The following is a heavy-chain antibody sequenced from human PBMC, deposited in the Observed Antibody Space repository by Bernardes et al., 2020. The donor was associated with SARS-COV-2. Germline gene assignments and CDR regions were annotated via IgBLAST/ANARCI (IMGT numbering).Heavy chain of an antibody. V-gene: IGHV1-18*04. D-gene: IGHD2-2*01. J-gene: IGHJ4*02. CDR3: ARDVDPDIVVVPAARAFDY. CDR2: ISAYNGNT. CDR1: GYTFTSYG. Sequence: ASVKVSCMASGYTFTSYGISWVRQAPGQGLEWMGWISAYNGNTNYAQKLQGRVTMTTDTSTSTAYMELRSLRSDDTAVYYCARDVDPDIVVVPAARAFDYWGQGTLVTVSS.